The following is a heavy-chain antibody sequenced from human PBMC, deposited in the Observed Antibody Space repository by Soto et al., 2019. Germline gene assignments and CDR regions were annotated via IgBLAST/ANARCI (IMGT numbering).Heavy chain of an antibody. CDR1: GYTFTSYG. Sequence: ASVKVSCKASGYTFTSYGISWVRQAPGQGLEWMGWISAYNGNTNYAQKLQGRVTMTTDTSTSTAYMELRSLRSDDKAVYYCARYPSRLTGPRTPTVVNWFDPWGQGTLVTVSS. CDR3: ARYPSRLTGPRTPTVVNWFDP. D-gene: IGHD4-17*01. J-gene: IGHJ5*02. V-gene: IGHV1-18*04. CDR2: ISAYNGNT.